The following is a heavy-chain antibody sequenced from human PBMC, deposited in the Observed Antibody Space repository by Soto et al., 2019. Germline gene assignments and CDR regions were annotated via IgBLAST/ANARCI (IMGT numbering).Heavy chain of an antibody. CDR2: IGRAGDT. CDR1: GFTFSNYD. V-gene: IGHV3-13*01. Sequence: PGGSLRLSCATSGFTFSNYDMHWVRQPTGKGLEWVSAIGRAGDTYYPASVKGRFTISRENAKNFLYLQMNSVRAGDTGVYYCGRGNTSSWYPFASWGQGTLVTVSS. J-gene: IGHJ4*02. D-gene: IGHD6-13*01. CDR3: GRGNTSSWYPFAS.